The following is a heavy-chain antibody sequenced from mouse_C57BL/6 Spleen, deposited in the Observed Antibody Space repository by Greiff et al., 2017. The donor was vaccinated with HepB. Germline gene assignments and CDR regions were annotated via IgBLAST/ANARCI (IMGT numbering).Heavy chain of an antibody. CDR3: ARRGDSTYAMDY. CDR2: IHPNSGST. CDR1: GYTFTSYW. V-gene: IGHV1-64*01. J-gene: IGHJ4*01. Sequence: QVQLQQPGAELVKPGASVKLSCKASGYTFTSYWMHWVKQRPGQGLEWIGMIHPNSGSTNYNEKFKSKATLTVDKSSSTAYMQLSSLTSEDSAVYYCARRGDSTYAMDYWGQGTSVTVSS.